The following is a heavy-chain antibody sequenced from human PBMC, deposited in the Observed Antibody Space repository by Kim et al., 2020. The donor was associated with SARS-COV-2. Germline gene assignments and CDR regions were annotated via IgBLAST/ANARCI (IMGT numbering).Heavy chain of an antibody. Sequence: APVKGRFTISRDDSKNTLYLQMNSLKTEDTAVYYCTTDEYSSSKGGSFDYWGQGTLVTVSS. V-gene: IGHV3-15*01. CDR3: TTDEYSSSKGGSFDY. J-gene: IGHJ4*02. D-gene: IGHD6-6*01.